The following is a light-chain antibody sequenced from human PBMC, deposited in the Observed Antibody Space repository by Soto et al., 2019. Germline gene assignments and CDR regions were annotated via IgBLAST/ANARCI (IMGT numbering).Light chain of an antibody. V-gene: IGKV3-15*01. J-gene: IGKJ4*01. CDR3: QQYNSWPLT. CDR1: QSVSSK. CDR2: GAS. Sequence: EIVMTQSPATLSGSPGERATLSCRASQSVSSKLAWYQQKPGQAPRLLIYGASTRATGIPTRFSGSGSGTEFTLTISSLQSEDFAVYSCQQYNSWPLTFGAGTKVEIK.